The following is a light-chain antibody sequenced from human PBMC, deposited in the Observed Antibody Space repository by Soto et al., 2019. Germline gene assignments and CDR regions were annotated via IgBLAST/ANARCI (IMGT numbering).Light chain of an antibody. V-gene: IGLV2-14*03. CDR3: SSYTPSNTRQIA. CDR2: DVT. Sequence: SVLTQPASVSGSPGQSITISCTGTSSDVGGYNYVSWYQHHPGKAPKLIIYDVTNRPSGVSNPFSGSKSGNTASLTISGLQPEDEANYYCSSYTPSNTRQIAFGTGTKVTVL. CDR1: SSDVGGYNY. J-gene: IGLJ1*01.